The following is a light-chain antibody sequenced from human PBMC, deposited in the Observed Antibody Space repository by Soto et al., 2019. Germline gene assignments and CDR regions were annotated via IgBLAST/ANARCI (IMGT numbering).Light chain of an antibody. Sequence: QSVLTQSPSVSGAPGQRVTISCTGSSSNIGAGYDVHWYQQLPGAAPKLLIYRNTNRPSGVPDRFSGSKSGTSASLAITGLQAEDESDYCQSYDSKLSGWVFGGGTKVTVL. CDR1: SSNIGAGYD. V-gene: IGLV1-40*01. J-gene: IGLJ3*02. CDR2: RNT. CDR3: QSYDSKLSGWV.